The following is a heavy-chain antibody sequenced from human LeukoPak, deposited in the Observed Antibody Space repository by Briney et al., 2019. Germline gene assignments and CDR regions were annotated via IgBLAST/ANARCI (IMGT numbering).Heavy chain of an antibody. CDR3: ARSTKLGYCSSTSCYKNAFDI. J-gene: IGHJ3*02. CDR2: IYYSGST. D-gene: IGHD2-2*02. Sequence: SETLSLTCTVSGGSISSSSYYWGWIRQPPGKGLEWIGSIYYSGSTYYNPSLKSRVTISVDTSKNQFPLKLSSVTAADTAVYYCARSTKLGYCSSTSCYKNAFDIWGQGTMVTVSS. V-gene: IGHV4-39*01. CDR1: GGSISSSSYY.